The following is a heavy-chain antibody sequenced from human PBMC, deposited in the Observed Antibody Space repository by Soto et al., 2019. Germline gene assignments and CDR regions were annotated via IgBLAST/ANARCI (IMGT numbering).Heavy chain of an antibody. CDR2: IWNDGSNS. Sequence: QVQLVESGGGVVQPGRSLRLSCAASGFTFNNYGMHWVRQAPGKGLEWLAVIWNDGSNSSYANSVKGRFTISRDNSKNTLYLQRSSLRAEDTAVYYCARRQIPPHPRGAANARGGMDVWGQGTTVTVSS. CDR3: ARRQIPPHPRGAANARGGMDV. CDR1: GFTFNNYG. V-gene: IGHV3-33*01. D-gene: IGHD6-13*01. J-gene: IGHJ6*02.